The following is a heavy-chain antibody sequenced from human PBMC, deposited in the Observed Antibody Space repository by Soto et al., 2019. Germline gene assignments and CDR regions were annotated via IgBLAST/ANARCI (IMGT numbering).Heavy chain of an antibody. Sequence: PGGALRLSCAGSGFTFNRYWMQWVRHVPGKGPVWVARIYNDGTYADYADSVKGRFTISRDNAKDTLYLQMNDLRAEDSALYHCTRGPRATSAGTSAHWGQGTLVTVSS. D-gene: IGHD6-13*01. CDR2: IYNDGTYA. CDR1: GFTFNRYW. CDR3: TRGPRATSAGTSAH. J-gene: IGHJ4*02. V-gene: IGHV3-74*01.